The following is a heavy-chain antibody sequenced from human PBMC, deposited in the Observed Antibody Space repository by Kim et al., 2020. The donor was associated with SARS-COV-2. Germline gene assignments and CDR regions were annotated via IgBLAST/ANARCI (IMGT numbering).Heavy chain of an antibody. D-gene: IGHD6-6*01. V-gene: IGHV1-18*01. J-gene: IGHJ4*02. CDR3: ARSGVGGSSPDY. Sequence: NYAQKLQGRVTMTTDTSTSTAYMELRSLRSDDTAVYYCARSGVGGSSPDYWGQGTLVTVSS.